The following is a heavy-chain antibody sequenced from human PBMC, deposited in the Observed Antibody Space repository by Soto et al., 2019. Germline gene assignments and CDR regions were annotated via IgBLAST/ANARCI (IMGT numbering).Heavy chain of an antibody. J-gene: IGHJ6*02. CDR1: GGTFNNYP. D-gene: IGHD5-12*01. Sequence: SVKVSCKASGGTFNNYPITWVRQAPGEGLEWMGGSIPIFGTANYTQKFQGRVTISVDESTSTAYMELSSLRSEDTAVYYCARGRGYSGDDHYYYFDMDVWGQGTTVTVSS. CDR3: ARGRGYSGDDHYYYFDMDV. V-gene: IGHV1-69*13. CDR2: SIPIFGTA.